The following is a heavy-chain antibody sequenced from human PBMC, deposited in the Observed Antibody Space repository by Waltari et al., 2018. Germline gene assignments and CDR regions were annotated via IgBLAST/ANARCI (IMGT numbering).Heavy chain of an antibody. J-gene: IGHJ5*02. CDR1: GGSFSGYY. Sequence: QVQLQQWGAGLLKPSETLSLTCAVYGGSFSGYYWSWIRQPPGKGLEWIGEINHSGSTDYNPSLKSRVTISVDTSKNQFSRKLSSVTAADTAVYYCARGNSRSWSGYNWFDPWGQGTLVTVSS. D-gene: IGHD6-13*01. CDR3: ARGNSRSWSGYNWFDP. V-gene: IGHV4-34*01. CDR2: INHSGST.